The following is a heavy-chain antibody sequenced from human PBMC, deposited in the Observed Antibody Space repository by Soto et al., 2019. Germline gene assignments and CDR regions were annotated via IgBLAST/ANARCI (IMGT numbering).Heavy chain of an antibody. CDR1: VGSISSSDFY. CDR3: AVVDSTGNWFDP. V-gene: IGHV4-39*01. J-gene: IGHJ5*02. CDR2: MYYSGTT. D-gene: IGHD6-25*01. Sequence: TLSLTCTVSVGSISSSDFYWGWLRQTPGKGLEFIGSMYYSGTTYYNPSLKSRVTISVDTSKNQFTLKLISVTAADTAVYYCAVVDSTGNWFDPWGEGALVTVSS.